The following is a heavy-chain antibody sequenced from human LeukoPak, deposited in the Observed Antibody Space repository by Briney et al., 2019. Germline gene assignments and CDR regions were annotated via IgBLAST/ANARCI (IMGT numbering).Heavy chain of an antibody. V-gene: IGHV4-4*02. CDR3: ARGIAAAGKRNFDY. CDR1: GGSISSSNW. CDR2: IYHSGST. J-gene: IGHJ4*02. Sequence: SGTLSLTCAVSGGSISSSNWWSWVRPPPGKGLEWIGEIYHSGSTNYNPSLKSRVTISVDKSKNQFSLKLSSVTAADTAVYYCARGIAAAGKRNFDYWGQGTLVTVSS. D-gene: IGHD6-13*01.